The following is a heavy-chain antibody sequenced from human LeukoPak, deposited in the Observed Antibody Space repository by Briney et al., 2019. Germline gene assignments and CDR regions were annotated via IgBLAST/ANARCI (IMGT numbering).Heavy chain of an antibody. CDR2: IYSDGNT. V-gene: IGHV3-53*01. CDR3: AGAQGISARW. Sequence: GGSLRLSCAASGLTVSRNYMNWVRPAPGKGLEWVSVIYSDGNTYYADSVKGRFTISRDNSKNTLYLQMNSLRAEDTAVYYCAGAQGISARWWGHGTLVTVSS. CDR1: GLTVSRNY. J-gene: IGHJ4*01. D-gene: IGHD6-6*01.